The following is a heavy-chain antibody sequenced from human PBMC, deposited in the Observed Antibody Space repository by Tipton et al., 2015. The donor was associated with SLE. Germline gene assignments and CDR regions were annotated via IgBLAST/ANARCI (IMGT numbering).Heavy chain of an antibody. Sequence: SLRLSCAASGFTFSSYEMNWVRQAPGKGLEWVSYISSSGSTIYYADSVKGRFTISRDNAKNSLYLQMNSLRADDTAVYYCARVRNYYYMDVWGKGTTVTVSS. CDR3: ARVRNYYYMDV. J-gene: IGHJ6*03. CDR1: GFTFSSYE. V-gene: IGHV3-48*03. CDR2: ISSSGSTI.